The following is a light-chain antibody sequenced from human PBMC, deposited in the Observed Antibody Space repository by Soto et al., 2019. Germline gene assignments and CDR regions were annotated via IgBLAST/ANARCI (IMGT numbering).Light chain of an antibody. J-gene: IGLJ2*01. V-gene: IGLV4-69*01. CDR3: QTWSTGIEV. Sequence: QPVLTQSPSASASLGASVKLTCTLSSGHNNYAIAWHQQQPEKGPRFLMKVNSDGSHTKGDGIPARFSGSSSGAERYLTISRLQSDDEADYYCQTWSTGIEVFGGGTKVTVL. CDR1: SGHNNYA. CDR2: VNSDGSH.